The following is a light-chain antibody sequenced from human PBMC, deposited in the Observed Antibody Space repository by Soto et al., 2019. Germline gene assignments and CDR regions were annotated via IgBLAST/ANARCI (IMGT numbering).Light chain of an antibody. CDR3: AAWDDSLNGVV. V-gene: IGLV1-44*01. CDR1: SSNIGSNT. Sequence: QSVLTQPPSASGTPGQRVTISCSASSSNIGSNTVIWYQQLPGTAPKLLIYSYNQRPSGVPDRFSGSKSGTSASLAISGLQSEDEADYYCAAWDDSLNGVVFGGGTKLTVL. CDR2: SYN. J-gene: IGLJ2*01.